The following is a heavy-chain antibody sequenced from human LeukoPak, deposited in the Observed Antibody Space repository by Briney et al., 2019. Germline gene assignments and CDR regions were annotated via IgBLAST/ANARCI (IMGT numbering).Heavy chain of an antibody. CDR3: ARRPYSDTSGRLSDV. D-gene: IGHD3-22*01. CDR2: IGSSGSPT. V-gene: IGHV3-48*02. CDR1: GFTVSSNY. Sequence: GGSLRLSCAASGFTVSSNYMSWVRQAPGKGLEWISYIGSSGSPTHYADSVGGRFTISRDNAKNSLYLQMNSLRDEDTAVYFCARRPYSDTSGRLSDVWGQGTTVTVSS. J-gene: IGHJ6*02.